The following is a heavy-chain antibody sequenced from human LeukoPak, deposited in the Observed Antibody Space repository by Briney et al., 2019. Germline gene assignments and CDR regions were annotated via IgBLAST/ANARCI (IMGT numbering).Heavy chain of an antibody. J-gene: IGHJ3*02. V-gene: IGHV4-4*07. CDR2: IYTSGST. CDR1: GGSISSYY. D-gene: IGHD6-19*01. Sequence: PSETLSLTCTVSGGSISSYYWSWIRQPAGKGLEWIGRIYTSGSTNYNPSLKSRVTMSVDTSKNQFSLKLSSVTAADTAVYYCARDHSSGWSNDAFDIWGQGTMVTVSS. CDR3: ARDHSSGWSNDAFDI.